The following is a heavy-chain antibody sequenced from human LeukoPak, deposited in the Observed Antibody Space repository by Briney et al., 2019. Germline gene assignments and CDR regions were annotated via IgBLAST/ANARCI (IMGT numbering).Heavy chain of an antibody. CDR3: AKNLRSSSWYSGGAYYYYHMDV. D-gene: IGHD6-13*01. CDR1: GFTFSSYW. V-gene: IGHV3-7*01. Sequence: GGSLRLSRAASGFTFSSYWMSWVRQAPGKGLEWVANIKQDGSEKYYVDSVKGRFTISRDNAKNSLYLKMNSVRAEDTAVYYCAKNLRSSSWYSGGAYYYYHMDVWGKGTTVTISS. CDR2: IKQDGSEK. J-gene: IGHJ6*03.